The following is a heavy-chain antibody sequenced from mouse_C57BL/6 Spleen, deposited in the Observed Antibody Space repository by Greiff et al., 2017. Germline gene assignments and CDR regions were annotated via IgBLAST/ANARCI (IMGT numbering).Heavy chain of an antibody. CDR2: IYPGTGNT. CDR1: GYTFTDYY. J-gene: IGHJ4*01. D-gene: IGHD2-3*01. V-gene: IGHV1-76*01. CDR3: AREDGYYDYAMDY. Sequence: VQLQQSGPELVRPGASVKLSCKASGYTFTDYYINWVKQRPGQGLEWIARIYPGTGNTYYNEKFKGKATLTAEKSSSTAYMQLSSLTSEDSAVDFCAREDGYYDYAMDYWGQGTSVTVSS.